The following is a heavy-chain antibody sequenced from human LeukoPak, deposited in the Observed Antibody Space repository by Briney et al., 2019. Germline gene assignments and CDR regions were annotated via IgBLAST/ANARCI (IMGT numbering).Heavy chain of an antibody. CDR1: GFTFSSYA. CDR2: ISYDGSNK. V-gene: IGHV3-30-3*01. D-gene: IGHD3-10*01. J-gene: IGHJ6*02. CDR3: ARDLSGPRGCYYGMDV. Sequence: GGSLRLSCAASGFTFSSYAMHWVRQAPGKGLEWVAVISYDGSNKYYADSVKGRFTISRDNSKNTLYLQMNSLRAEDTAVYYCARDLSGPRGCYYGMDVWGQGTTVTVSS.